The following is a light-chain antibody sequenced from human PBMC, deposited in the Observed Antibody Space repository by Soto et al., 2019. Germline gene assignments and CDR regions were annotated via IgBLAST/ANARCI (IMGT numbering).Light chain of an antibody. CDR3: QQAYNFPFT. V-gene: IGKV1-12*01. Sequence: DIQMTQSPSTLPASVGDRVTITCRASQSISNWLAWYQQKPGTAPKLLIYAASNLQTGVPSRFSGSGSGTDFALTITSLQAEDFATYHCQQAYNFPFTFGPGTKVDIK. J-gene: IGKJ3*01. CDR2: AAS. CDR1: QSISNW.